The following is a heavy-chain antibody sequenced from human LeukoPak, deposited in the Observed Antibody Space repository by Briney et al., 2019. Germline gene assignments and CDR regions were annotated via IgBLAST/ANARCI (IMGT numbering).Heavy chain of an antibody. CDR2: ISGSGGST. D-gene: IGHD5-18*01. V-gene: IGHV3-23*01. CDR1: GFTFSNYA. Sequence: GGSLRLSCAASGFTFSNYAMSWVRQAPGKGLEWVSVISGSGGSTNFADSVKGRFTSSRNNSKNTLYLQMHSLRVEDTAVYYCAQGRLGYSYGAFDHWGQGTLVTVSS. CDR3: AQGRLGYSYGAFDH. J-gene: IGHJ4*02.